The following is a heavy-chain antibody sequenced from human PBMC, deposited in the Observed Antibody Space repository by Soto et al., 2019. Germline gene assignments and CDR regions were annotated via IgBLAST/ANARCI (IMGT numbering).Heavy chain of an antibody. J-gene: IGHJ5*02. Sequence: PSETLSLTCTVSGGSISSSSYYWGWIRQPPGKGLEWIGSIHGSGSATYNPSLRSRVTMSVDTSKNQFSLKVNSVTGADTAVYYCARSSHQESWFDPWGQGILVTVSS. CDR3: ARSSHQESWFDP. D-gene: IGHD6-13*01. CDR2: IHGSGSA. CDR1: GGSISSSSYY. V-gene: IGHV4-39*07.